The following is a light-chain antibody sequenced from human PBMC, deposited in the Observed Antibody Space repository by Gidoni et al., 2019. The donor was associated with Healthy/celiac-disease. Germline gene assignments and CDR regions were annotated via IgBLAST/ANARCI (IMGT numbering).Light chain of an antibody. CDR3: QQSYSTSRS. CDR2: AAS. CDR1: QSISSY. Sequence: IQMTQSPSSLSASVGHRVTITYRASQSISSYLNWYQQKPGKAPKPLIYAASSLQSRVPSRFSGSGSGTDFTLTISSLQPEDFATYYCQQSYSTSRSFGQGTKLEIK. V-gene: IGKV1-39*01. J-gene: IGKJ2*04.